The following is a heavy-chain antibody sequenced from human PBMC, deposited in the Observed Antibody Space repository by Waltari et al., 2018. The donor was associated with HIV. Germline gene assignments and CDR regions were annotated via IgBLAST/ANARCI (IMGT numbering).Heavy chain of an antibody. V-gene: IGHV4-61*02. J-gene: IGHJ2*01. CDR1: GGSITSGSYY. D-gene: IGHD3-9*01. CDR2: IYISGSA. Sequence: QVQLQESGPGLVKPSQTLSLTCTVSGGSITSGSYYWIWIRQPAGKGLEWIGRIYISGSANYNPSLRSRVTMSLDTSKNQFSLKLTSVTAADTAVYYCARGLDILTGYYHWFSDLW. CDR3: ARGLDILTGYYHWFSDL.